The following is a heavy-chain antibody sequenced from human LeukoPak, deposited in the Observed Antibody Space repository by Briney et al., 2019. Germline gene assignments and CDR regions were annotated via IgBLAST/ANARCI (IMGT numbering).Heavy chain of an antibody. D-gene: IGHD1-14*01. CDR1: GYSISSDYY. V-gene: IGHV4-38-2*02. CDR2: IYHSGTT. CDR3: ARGTITFDY. J-gene: IGHJ4*02. Sequence: PSETLSLTCNVSGYSISSDYYWAWIRQPPGKGLEWIGSIYHSGTTYYNPSLKSRVTILVDTSKNQFSLKLNPVTAADTAVYYCARGTITFDYWGQGTLVTVSS.